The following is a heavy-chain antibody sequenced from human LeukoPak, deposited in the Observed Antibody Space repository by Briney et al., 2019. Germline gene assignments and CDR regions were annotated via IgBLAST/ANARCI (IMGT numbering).Heavy chain of an antibody. V-gene: IGHV3-23*01. CDR1: GFTFSSYG. D-gene: IGHD6-13*01. Sequence: GGSLRLSCAASGFTFSSYGMSWVRQAPGKGLEWVSSITDSGSSTYNADSVKGRFTFSRHNSKNTLYLQMNSLRAEDTAVYYCAKRATAGGFDSWGQGTLVTVSS. CDR3: AKRATAGGFDS. J-gene: IGHJ4*02. CDR2: ITDSGSST.